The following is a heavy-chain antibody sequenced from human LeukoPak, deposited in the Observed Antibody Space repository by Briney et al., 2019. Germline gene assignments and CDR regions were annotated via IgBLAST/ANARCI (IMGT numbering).Heavy chain of an antibody. Sequence: PGGSLRLSCAASGFTFDSYGMKWVRQAPGKGLEWISSISSSSTYIYYADSVKGRFTISRDNAKNSLYLQMNSLRAEDTAVYYCARAYCSSTRCSYYFDSWGQGTLVTVSS. J-gene: IGHJ4*02. CDR1: GFTFDSYG. D-gene: IGHD2-2*01. CDR3: ARAYCSSTRCSYYFDS. CDR2: ISSSSTYI. V-gene: IGHV3-21*01.